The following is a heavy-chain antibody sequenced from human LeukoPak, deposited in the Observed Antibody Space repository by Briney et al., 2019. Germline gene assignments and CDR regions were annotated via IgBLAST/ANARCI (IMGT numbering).Heavy chain of an antibody. D-gene: IGHD1-26*01. J-gene: IGHJ3*02. CDR1: GYTFTSYA. Sequence: ASVKVSCKASGYTFTSYAMNWVRQAPGQGLEWMGWINTNTGNPTYAQGFTGRFVFSLDTSVSTAYLQISSLKAEDTAVYYCARVIVGATIDAFDIWGQGTMVTVSS. CDR2: INTNTGNP. CDR3: ARVIVGATIDAFDI. V-gene: IGHV7-4-1*02.